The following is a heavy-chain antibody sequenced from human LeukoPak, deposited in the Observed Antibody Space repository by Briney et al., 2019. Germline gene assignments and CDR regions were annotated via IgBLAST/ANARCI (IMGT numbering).Heavy chain of an antibody. CDR3: ARDEQQLAIDY. CDR1: GYTFTSYY. CDR2: INPSGGST. Sequence: ASVKVSCKASGYTFTSYYMHWVRQAPGQVLEWRGIINPSGGSTSYAQKFQGRVTMTRDTSTSTVYMELSSLRSEDTAVYYCARDEQQLAIDYWGQGTLVTVSS. V-gene: IGHV1-46*01. D-gene: IGHD6-13*01. J-gene: IGHJ4*02.